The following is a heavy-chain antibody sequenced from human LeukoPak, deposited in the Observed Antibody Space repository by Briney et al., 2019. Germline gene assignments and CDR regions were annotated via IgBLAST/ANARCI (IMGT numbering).Heavy chain of an antibody. V-gene: IGHV1-8*01. Sequence: ASVKVSCKASGYTFTSYDINWVRQATGQGLEWIGWMNPNSGNTGYAQKFQGRVTMTRNTSISTAYMELSSLRSEDTAVYYCARLVRGYSYGYHYYYMDVWGKGTTVTVSS. D-gene: IGHD5-18*01. CDR1: GYTFTSYD. J-gene: IGHJ6*03. CDR3: ARLVRGYSYGYHYYYMDV. CDR2: MNPNSGNT.